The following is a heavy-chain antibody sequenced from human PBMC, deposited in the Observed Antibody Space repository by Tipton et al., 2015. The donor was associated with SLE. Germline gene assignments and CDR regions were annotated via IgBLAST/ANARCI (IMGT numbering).Heavy chain of an antibody. J-gene: IGHJ3*02. CDR2: IHYTGDI. CDR1: GDSVANSY. Sequence: TLSLTCSVSGDSVANSYWSWIRQTPGKGLEWIGYIHYTGDINYNPSLKSRVTISVDTSKNQSTLKLSSVTVVDTAVYYCAREHISSLRDAFEIWGQGTMVTVS. CDR3: AREHISSLRDAFEI. V-gene: IGHV4-59*02. D-gene: IGHD2-15*01.